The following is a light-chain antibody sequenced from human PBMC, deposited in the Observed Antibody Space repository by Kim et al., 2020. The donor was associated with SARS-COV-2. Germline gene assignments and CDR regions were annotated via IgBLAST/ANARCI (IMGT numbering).Light chain of an antibody. V-gene: IGLV2-8*01. Sequence: GQSATMSCTGSSSDVGGYNSVSWYQQHPGKAPKLMIYEVSERRSGVPDSFSGSKSGNTASLTVSGLQAEDEADYYCSSYAGSNIVLFGGGTQLTV. CDR2: EVS. CDR1: SSDVGGYNS. CDR3: SSYAGSNIVL. J-gene: IGLJ2*01.